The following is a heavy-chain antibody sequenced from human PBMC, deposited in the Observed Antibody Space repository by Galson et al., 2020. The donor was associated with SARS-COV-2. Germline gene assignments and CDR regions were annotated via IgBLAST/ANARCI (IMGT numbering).Heavy chain of an antibody. J-gene: IGHJ4*02. V-gene: IGHV3-23*01. Sequence: GESLKISCAASGFTFSSYAMSWVRQAPGKGLEWVLAISGSGGSTYYADSVKGRFTISRDNSKNTLYLQMNSLRAEDTAVYYCAKDSGSYYRLFDYWGQGTLVTVSS. CDR2: ISGSGGST. CDR1: GFTFSSYA. D-gene: IGHD1-26*01. CDR3: AKDSGSYYRLFDY.